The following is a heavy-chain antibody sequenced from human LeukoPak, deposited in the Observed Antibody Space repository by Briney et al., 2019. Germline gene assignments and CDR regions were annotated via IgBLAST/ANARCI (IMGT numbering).Heavy chain of an antibody. CDR1: GFTFSSYS. Sequence: GGSLRLSCAASGFTFSSYSMNWVRQAPGKGLEWVSAISGSGGSTYYADSVKGRFTISRDNSKNTLYLQMNSLRAEDTAVYYCARDNDYGRPMDVWGKGTTVTVSS. V-gene: IGHV3-23*01. CDR3: ARDNDYGRPMDV. J-gene: IGHJ6*03. D-gene: IGHD4-17*01. CDR2: ISGSGGST.